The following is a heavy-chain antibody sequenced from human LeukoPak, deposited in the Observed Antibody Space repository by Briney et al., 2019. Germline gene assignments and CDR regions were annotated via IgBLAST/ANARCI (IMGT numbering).Heavy chain of an antibody. CDR1: GFTFSSYA. Sequence: GGSLRLPCAASGFTFSSYAMHWVRLAPGKGLEWVAVISYDGSNKYYADSVKGRFTISRDNSKNTLYLQMNSLRAEDTAVYYCARGYSYGDYWGQGTLVTVSS. V-gene: IGHV3-30-3*01. CDR3: ARGYSYGDY. J-gene: IGHJ4*02. D-gene: IGHD5-18*01. CDR2: ISYDGSNK.